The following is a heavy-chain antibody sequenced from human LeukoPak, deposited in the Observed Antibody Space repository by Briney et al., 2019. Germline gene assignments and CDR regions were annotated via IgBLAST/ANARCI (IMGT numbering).Heavy chain of an antibody. Sequence: PGGSLRLSCAASGFTFSSYSMNWVRQAPGKGLEWVSSISSSSSYIYYADSVKGRFTTSRDNAKNSLYLQMDSLRAEDTAVYYCARGPMYTSGWYVYWGQGTLVTVSS. CDR3: ARGPMYTSGWYVY. V-gene: IGHV3-21*01. CDR1: GFTFSSYS. D-gene: IGHD6-19*01. CDR2: ISSSSSYI. J-gene: IGHJ4*02.